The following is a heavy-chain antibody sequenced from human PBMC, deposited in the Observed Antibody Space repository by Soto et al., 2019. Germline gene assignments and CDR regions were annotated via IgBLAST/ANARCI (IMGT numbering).Heavy chain of an antibody. V-gene: IGHV3-74*01. D-gene: IGHD3-10*01. CDR2: INTDGTNT. J-gene: IGHJ3*02. CDR1: GFTFSSYW. CDR3: AREAWFDAFDI. Sequence: EVQLVESGGALVQPGGSLRLSCAASGFTFSSYWLHWVRQDPGKGPVWVSRINTDGTNTNYAGSVKGRFTISRDNAKNTLYLQMNSLRVEDTAVYYCAREAWFDAFDIWGRGTMVTVSS.